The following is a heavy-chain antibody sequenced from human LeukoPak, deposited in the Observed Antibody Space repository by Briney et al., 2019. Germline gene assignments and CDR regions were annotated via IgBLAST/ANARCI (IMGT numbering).Heavy chain of an antibody. CDR3: ARGPPGSYLFDY. CDR1: GGSISSYY. Sequence: SETLSHTCTVSGGSISSYYWSWIRQPPGKGLEWIGYIYYSGSTNYNPSLKSRVTISVDTSKNQFSLKLSSVTAADTAVYYCARGPPGSYLFDYWGQGTLVTVSS. V-gene: IGHV4-59*01. J-gene: IGHJ4*02. D-gene: IGHD3-10*01. CDR2: IYYSGST.